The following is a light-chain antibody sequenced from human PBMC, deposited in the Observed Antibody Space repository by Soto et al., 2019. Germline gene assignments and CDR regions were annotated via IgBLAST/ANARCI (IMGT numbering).Light chain of an antibody. J-gene: IGKJ3*01. CDR2: SAS. V-gene: IGKV3-20*01. CDR1: QSVSSSY. Sequence: EIVLTQSPGTLSLSPGERATLSCRASQSVSSSYLAWYQQKPGQAPRLLIYSASSGVTGIPDRFSGSGSGTDFTLTISRLEPEDFAVYYCQLYGSSPFTFGPGTKVDIK. CDR3: QLYGSSPFT.